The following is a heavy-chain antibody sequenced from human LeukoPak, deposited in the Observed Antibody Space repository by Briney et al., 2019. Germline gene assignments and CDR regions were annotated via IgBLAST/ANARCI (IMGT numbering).Heavy chain of an antibody. D-gene: IGHD1-26*01. V-gene: IGHV4-4*02. J-gene: IGHJ1*01. Sequence: PSETLSLTCAVSGVSISSSNWWSWVRQPPGKGLEWIWVIYHSGSTNYNPSLKSRVTISVDKSKNSFSLKLSSVTAADTAVYYYARDSVGATSNWGQGNLVTASS. CDR2: IYHSGST. CDR3: ARDSVGATSN. CDR1: GVSISSSNW.